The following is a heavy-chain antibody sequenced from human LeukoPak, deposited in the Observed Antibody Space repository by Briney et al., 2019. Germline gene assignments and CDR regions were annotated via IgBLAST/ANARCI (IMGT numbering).Heavy chain of an antibody. D-gene: IGHD5-24*01. Sequence: GGSLRLSCAASGFTFSSYAMSWVRQAPGKGLEWVSAISGSGGSTYYADSVKGRFTISRDNSKNTRYLQMNSLRAEDTAVYFRARGETATIRGPYFDYWGPGTLVTVSS. CDR3: ARGETATIRGPYFDY. CDR2: ISGSGGST. V-gene: IGHV3-23*01. J-gene: IGHJ4*02. CDR1: GFTFSSYA.